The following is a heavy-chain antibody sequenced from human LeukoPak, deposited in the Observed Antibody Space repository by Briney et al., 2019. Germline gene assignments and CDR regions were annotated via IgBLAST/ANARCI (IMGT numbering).Heavy chain of an antibody. CDR1: GGSISSYY. J-gene: IGHJ5*02. D-gene: IGHD6-13*01. V-gene: IGHV4-59*01. CDR3: ARDRRSRLYRYNWFDP. CDR2: IYYSGST. Sequence: SETLSLTCTVSGGSISSYYWSWIRQPPGKGLEWIGYIYYSGSTNYNPSLKSRVTISVDTSKNQFSQKLSSVTAADTAVYYCARDRRSRLYRYNWFDPWGQGTLVTVSS.